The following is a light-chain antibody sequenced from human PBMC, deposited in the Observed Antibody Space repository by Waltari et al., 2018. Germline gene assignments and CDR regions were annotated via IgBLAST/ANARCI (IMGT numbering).Light chain of an antibody. CDR2: DAS. Sequence: EIVLTQSPATLSLSPGERATLSCRASQSVYSYLAWYQQKPGLPPRLLIYDASRTATGIPARFVGSGSGTDFTLTISRLEPEDFAVYYCQERSNWPGGSFGGGTKVEIK. J-gene: IGKJ4*01. V-gene: IGKV3-11*01. CDR3: QERSNWPGGS. CDR1: QSVYSY.